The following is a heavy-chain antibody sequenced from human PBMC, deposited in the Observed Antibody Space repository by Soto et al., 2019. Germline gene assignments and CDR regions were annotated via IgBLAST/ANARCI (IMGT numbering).Heavy chain of an antibody. Sequence: EVQLLESGGGLVQPGGSLRLSCAASGFTFSSYAMTWVRQAPGKGLEWVSEISGSGGYTNYADSVKGRCTISRDNSKNTLYLQMNSLRAEDTAVYYCAKIPPGGLDVWGQGTTVTVSS. V-gene: IGHV3-23*01. CDR1: GFTFSSYA. J-gene: IGHJ6*02. D-gene: IGHD2-21*01. CDR3: AKIPPGGLDV. CDR2: ISGSGGYT.